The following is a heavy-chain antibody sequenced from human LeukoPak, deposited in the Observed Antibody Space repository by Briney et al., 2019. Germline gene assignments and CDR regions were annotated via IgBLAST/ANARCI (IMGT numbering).Heavy chain of an antibody. CDR2: ISSTSTHI. V-gene: IGHV3-21*01. CDR3: ARLSGSALVY. D-gene: IGHD6-19*01. Sequence: GGSLRLSCAASGFTFSSYNMNWVRQAPGKGLEWVSSISSTSTHIYYAHSVQGRFTISRDNAKNSLYLQMNSLRVEDTAVYFCARLSGSALVYWGQGTLVTVSS. J-gene: IGHJ4*02. CDR1: GFTFSSYN.